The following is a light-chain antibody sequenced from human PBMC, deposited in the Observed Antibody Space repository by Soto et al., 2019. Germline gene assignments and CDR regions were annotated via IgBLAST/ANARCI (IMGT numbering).Light chain of an antibody. CDR2: EGN. CDR3: ISYAGNNNYV. V-gene: IGLV2-8*01. CDR1: STDIGRYNF. Sequence: QSALTQPPSASGSSGQSVTISCTGTSTDIGRYNFVSWYQQYPGNAPKLVIYEGNKRPSGVPDRFSGSKSGNTASLTVSGLQAVDEAYYYCISYAGNNNYVFGTGTKLTVL. J-gene: IGLJ1*01.